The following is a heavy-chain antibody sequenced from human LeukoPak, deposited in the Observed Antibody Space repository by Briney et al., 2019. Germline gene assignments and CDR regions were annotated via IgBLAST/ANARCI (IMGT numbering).Heavy chain of an antibody. CDR3: AKDSAKKYDDY. J-gene: IGHJ4*02. CDR2: IRSDGTKT. D-gene: IGHD2/OR15-2a*01. V-gene: IGHV3-30*02. CDR1: GFTFSIYG. Sequence: PGGSLRLSCAASGFTFSIYGMHWVRQAPGKGLEWVTFIRSDGTKTHYADSVKGRFTISRDNSKNTLFLQIDNLRVDDTAVYYCAKDSAKKYDDYWGQGTLVTVSS.